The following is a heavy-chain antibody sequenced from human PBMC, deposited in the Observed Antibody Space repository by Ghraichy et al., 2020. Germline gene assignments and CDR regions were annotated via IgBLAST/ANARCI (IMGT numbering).Heavy chain of an antibody. CDR1: GGSFSGYY. CDR3: ARGRGFKVFDY. D-gene: IGHD5-24*01. CDR2: INHSGST. V-gene: IGHV4-34*01. J-gene: IGHJ4*02. Sequence: SETLSLTCAVSGGSFSGYYWSWIRQPPGKGLEWIGEINHSGSTNYTPSLKSRVTFSVDTSKNQFSLKLSSVTAADTALYYCARGRGFKVFDYWGQGPLFTVSS.